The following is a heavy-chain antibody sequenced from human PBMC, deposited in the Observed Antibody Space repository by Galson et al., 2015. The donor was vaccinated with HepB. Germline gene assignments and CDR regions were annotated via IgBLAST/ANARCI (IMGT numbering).Heavy chain of an antibody. J-gene: IGHJ5*02. D-gene: IGHD2-2*01. CDR3: ARVSPWYCSSTSCHRRNWFDP. CDR2: MNPNSGNT. CDR1: GYTFTSYD. Sequence: SVKVSCKASGYTFTSYDINWVRQATGQGLEWMGWMNPNSGNTGYAQKFQGRVTMTRNTSISTAYMELSSLRSEDTAVYYCARVSPWYCSSTSCHRRNWFDPWGQGTLVTVSS. V-gene: IGHV1-8*01.